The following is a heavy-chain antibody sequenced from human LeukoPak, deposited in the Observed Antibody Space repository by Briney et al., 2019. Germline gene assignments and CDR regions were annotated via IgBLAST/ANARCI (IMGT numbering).Heavy chain of an antibody. J-gene: IGHJ3*02. D-gene: IGHD3-9*01. Sequence: ASVKVSCKASGYTFTSYDINWVRQATGQGLEWMGWMNPNSGNTGYAQKFQGRVTITRNTSISTAYMELNSLRSEDTAVYYCARVFVPYYDILKGDAFDIWGQGTMVTVSS. CDR3: ARVFVPYYDILKGDAFDI. CDR1: GYTFTSYD. CDR2: MNPNSGNT. V-gene: IGHV1-8*03.